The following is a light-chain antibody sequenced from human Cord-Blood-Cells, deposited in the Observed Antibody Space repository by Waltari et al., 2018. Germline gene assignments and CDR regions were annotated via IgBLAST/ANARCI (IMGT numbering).Light chain of an antibody. CDR3: CSYAGSSTWV. J-gene: IGLJ3*02. V-gene: IGLV2-23*01. Sequence: QSALTHPASVSGSHGQSITISCTGTSSAGGSYNLVSWYQQHPGKAPKLMIYEGSKRLSGVSNLFSGSKSGNTSSLTISGLQAEDEADYYCCSYAGSSTWVFGGGIKLTVL. CDR1: SSAGGSYNL. CDR2: EGS.